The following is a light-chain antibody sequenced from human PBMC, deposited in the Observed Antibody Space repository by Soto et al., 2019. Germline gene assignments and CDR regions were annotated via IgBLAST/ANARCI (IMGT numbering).Light chain of an antibody. V-gene: IGKV3-20*01. Sequence: EIVLPQSPGTLSFSPGERATLSCRASQSVSSTYLAWYQQKPGQAPRLLILGASSRATGIPDRFNGSGSGTDFTLTISRLEPEDFAVYYCQNYGSSPKKFGHGTKVAI. CDR3: QNYGSSPKK. CDR1: QSVSSTY. CDR2: GAS. J-gene: IGKJ1*01.